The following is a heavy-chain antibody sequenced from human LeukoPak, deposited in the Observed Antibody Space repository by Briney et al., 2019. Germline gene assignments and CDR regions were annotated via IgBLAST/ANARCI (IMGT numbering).Heavy chain of an antibody. D-gene: IGHD3-10*01. J-gene: IGHJ5*02. V-gene: IGHV4-39*01. CDR1: GGSISSSGYY. CDR3: ARHVGFITMVRGVINNNWFDP. CDR2: IYYSGSP. Sequence: SETLSLTCSVSGGSISSSGYYWGWIRQPPGKGLEWIGSIYYSGSPYYNPSLKSRVTISVDTSKKQFSLKLSSVTAADTAVYYCARHVGFITMVRGVINNNWFDPWGQGTLVTVSS.